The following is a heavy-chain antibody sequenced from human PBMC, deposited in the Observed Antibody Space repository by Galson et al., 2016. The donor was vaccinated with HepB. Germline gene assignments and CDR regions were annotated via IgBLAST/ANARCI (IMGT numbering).Heavy chain of an antibody. CDR2: INNDGSAK. J-gene: IGHJ4*02. D-gene: IGHD4-17*01. V-gene: IGHV3-74*01. Sequence: SLRLSCAASGFTFSSYGTHWVRQAPGKGPVSLSRINNDGSAKKYAASVKGRCTVSRDNAKNTLYLHLISLRADDTGVYFCARDLGGQYFGDYLAYWGRGTLVTVSS. CDR1: GFTFSSYG. CDR3: ARDLGGQYFGDYLAY.